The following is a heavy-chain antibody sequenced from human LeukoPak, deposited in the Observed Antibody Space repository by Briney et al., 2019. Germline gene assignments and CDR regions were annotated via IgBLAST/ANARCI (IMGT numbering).Heavy chain of an antibody. CDR2: ISYDGSNK. J-gene: IGHJ3*02. Sequence: GRSLRLSCAASGFTFGSFALHWVRQAPDKGLEWVAVISYDGSNKYYADSVEGRFTISRDNSKNAMYMQMNSLRPEDTAMYYCARGTRLGYCSDASCYGAFDIWGQGTTVTVSS. D-gene: IGHD2-15*01. CDR1: GFTFGSFA. CDR3: ARGTRLGYCSDASCYGAFDI. V-gene: IGHV3-30-3*01.